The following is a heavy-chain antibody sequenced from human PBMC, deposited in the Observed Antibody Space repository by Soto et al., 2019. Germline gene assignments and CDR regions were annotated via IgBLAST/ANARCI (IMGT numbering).Heavy chain of an antibody. CDR2: ISGSGGST. D-gene: IGHD2-2*01. J-gene: IGHJ4*02. Sequence: GGSLRLSCAASGFTFSSYAMSWVRQAPGKGLEWVSAISGSGGSTYYADSVKGRFTISRDNSKNTLYLQMNSLRAEDTAVYYCAKSGDSEYQLLLMGDNLPSPFDYWGQGTLVTVSS. V-gene: IGHV3-23*01. CDR1: GFTFSSYA. CDR3: AKSGDSEYQLLLMGDNLPSPFDY.